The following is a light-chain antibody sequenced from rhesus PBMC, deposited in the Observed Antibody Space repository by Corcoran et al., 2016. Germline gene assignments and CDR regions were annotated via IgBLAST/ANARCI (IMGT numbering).Light chain of an antibody. J-gene: IGKJ4*01. CDR1: QGITKY. CDR2: DAS. Sequence: DIQMTQSPSSLSASVGDTVTIPCQASQGITKYLAWYQQKPGKAPKLLIYDASTLQTGVPSRFSGSGFGTDFTLTIISLQPEDFATYYCQKYDTYPFPFGGGTKVELK. CDR3: QKYDTYPFP. V-gene: IGKV1-25*01.